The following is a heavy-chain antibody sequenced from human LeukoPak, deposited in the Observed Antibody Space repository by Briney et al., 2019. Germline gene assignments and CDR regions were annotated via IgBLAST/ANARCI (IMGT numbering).Heavy chain of an antibody. V-gene: IGHV4-34*01. D-gene: IGHD6-6*01. CDR1: GGSFSGYY. CDR3: VAARDHTIDY. Sequence: SETLSLTCAVYGGSFSGYYRSWIRQPPGKGLEWIGEINHSGSTNYNPSLKSRVTISVDTSKNQFSLKLSSVTAADTAVYYCVAARDHTIDYWGQGTLVTVSS. CDR2: INHSGST. J-gene: IGHJ4*02.